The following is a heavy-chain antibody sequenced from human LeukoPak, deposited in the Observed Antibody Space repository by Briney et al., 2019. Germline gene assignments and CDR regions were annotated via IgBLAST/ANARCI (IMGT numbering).Heavy chain of an antibody. Sequence: GGSLRLSCAASGFTFSSYWMSWVRQAPGKGLEWGANIKQDGSEKYYVDSVKGRFTISRDNAKNSLYLQMNSLRAEDTAVYYCARDCSSTSCYRGGFDPWGQGTLVTVSS. CDR2: IKQDGSEK. CDR1: GFTFSSYW. V-gene: IGHV3-7*01. J-gene: IGHJ5*02. D-gene: IGHD2-2*01. CDR3: ARDCSSTSCYRGGFDP.